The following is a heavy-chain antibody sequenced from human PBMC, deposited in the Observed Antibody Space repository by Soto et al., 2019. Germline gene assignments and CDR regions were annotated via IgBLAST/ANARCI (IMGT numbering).Heavy chain of an antibody. D-gene: IGHD4-17*01. CDR2: IYYSGST. Sequence: SETLSLTCTVSGGSISSGGYYWSWIRQHPGKGLEWIGYIYYSGSTYYNPSLKSRVTISVDTSKNQFSLKLSSVTAADTAVYYCARVDRTTETYYFDYWGQGTLVTVSS. J-gene: IGHJ4*02. CDR1: GGSISSGGYY. V-gene: IGHV4-31*03. CDR3: ARVDRTTETYYFDY.